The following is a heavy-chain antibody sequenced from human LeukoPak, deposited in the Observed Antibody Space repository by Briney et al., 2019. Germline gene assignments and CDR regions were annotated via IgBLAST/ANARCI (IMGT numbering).Heavy chain of an antibody. CDR3: ARVNTGGSGSYGGVIDY. D-gene: IGHD3-10*01. CDR1: GYTFTGYY. J-gene: IGHJ4*02. V-gene: IGHV1-2*02. CDR2: INPNSGGT. Sequence: ASVKVSCKASGYTFTGYYMHWVRQAPGQGLEWMGWINPNSGGTNYAQKFQGRVTITADESTSTAYMELSSLRSEDTAVYYCARVNTGGSGSYGGVIDYWGQGTLITVSS.